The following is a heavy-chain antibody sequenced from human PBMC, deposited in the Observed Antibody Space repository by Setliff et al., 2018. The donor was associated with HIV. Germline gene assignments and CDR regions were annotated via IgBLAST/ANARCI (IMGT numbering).Heavy chain of an antibody. D-gene: IGHD3-10*01. CDR1: GGSISSHY. J-gene: IGHJ3*02. CDR3: ATSAESGFGIHWGVFNI. V-gene: IGHV4-4*09. CDR2: IYASGVT. Sequence: PSETLSLTCTVSGGSISSHYWSWIRQSPKTGLEWIGYIYASGVTSYNPSLKSRVTISIDTSKNQFSLKLKSVTAADTAVYYCATSAESGFGIHWGVFNIWGQGTRVTVSS.